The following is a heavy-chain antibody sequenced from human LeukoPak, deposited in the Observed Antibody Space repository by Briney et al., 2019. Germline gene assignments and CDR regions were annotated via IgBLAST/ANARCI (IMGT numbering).Heavy chain of an antibody. J-gene: IGHJ6*03. CDR1: GGSISSSSYY. Sequence: SETLSLTCTVSGGSISSSSYYWGWIRQPPGKGLEWIGSIYYSGSTYYNPSLKSRVTISVDTSRNQFSLKLSSVTAADTAAYYCARVGSNSNYYYYYYMDVWGEGTTVTVSS. D-gene: IGHD4-23*01. V-gene: IGHV4-39*07. CDR3: ARVGSNSNYYYYYYMDV. CDR2: IYYSGST.